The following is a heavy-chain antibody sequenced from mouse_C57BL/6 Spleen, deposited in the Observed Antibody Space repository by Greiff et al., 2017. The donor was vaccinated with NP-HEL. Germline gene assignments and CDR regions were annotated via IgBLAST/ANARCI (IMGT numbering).Heavy chain of an antibody. CDR3: ARHYDYDLDWYFDV. V-gene: IGHV1-72*01. CDR1: GYTFTSYW. J-gene: IGHJ1*03. CDR2: IDPNSGGT. D-gene: IGHD2-4*01. Sequence: VQLVESGAELVKPGASVKLSCKASGYTFTSYWMHWVKQRPGRGLEWIGRIDPNSGGTKYNEKFKSKATLTVDKPSSTAYMQLSSLTSEDSAVYYCARHYDYDLDWYFDVWGTGTTVTVSS.